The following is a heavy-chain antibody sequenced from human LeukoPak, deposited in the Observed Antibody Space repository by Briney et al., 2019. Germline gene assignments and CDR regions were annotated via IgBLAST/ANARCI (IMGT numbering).Heavy chain of an antibody. J-gene: IGHJ4*02. CDR3: AKSYYDFWSGYYQTFDY. CDR1: GFTFSSYA. CDR2: ISGSGGIT. V-gene: IGHV3-23*01. D-gene: IGHD3-3*01. Sequence: PGGSLRLSCAASGFTFSSYAMSWVRQAPGKGLEWVSAISGSGGITSYADSVKGRFTISRDNSKNTLYLQMNSLRAEDTAVYYCAKSYYDFWSGYYQTFDYWGQGTLVTVSS.